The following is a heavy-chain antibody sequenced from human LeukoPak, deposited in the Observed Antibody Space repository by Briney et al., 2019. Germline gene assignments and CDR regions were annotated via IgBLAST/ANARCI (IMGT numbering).Heavy chain of an antibody. V-gene: IGHV3-48*01. J-gene: IGHJ4*02. D-gene: IGHD3-22*01. CDR3: ARDGFTYSYDKSGYNSDY. CDR1: GFTFSTYS. CDR2: ISSSSSTL. Sequence: GGSLRLSCAASGFTFSTYSMNWVRQAPGKGLEWVSYISSSSSTLYYADSVKGRFTISRDNAKNSLYLQMNSLRAEDTAVYYCARDGFTYSYDKSGYNSDYWGQGTLVTVSS.